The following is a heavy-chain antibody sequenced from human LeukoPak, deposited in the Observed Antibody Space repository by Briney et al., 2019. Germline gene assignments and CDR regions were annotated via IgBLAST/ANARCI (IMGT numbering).Heavy chain of an antibody. V-gene: IGHV1-2*02. D-gene: IGHD1-26*01. J-gene: IGHJ4*02. Sequence: ASVKVSCKASGYTFTSYYMHWVRQAPGQGLEWIGWINSGSGDTNYAQKFQGGVTVTRDTSSSTTYMEVSNLRSDDTAVYHCVRERRATADYWGQGTLVTVSS. CDR3: VRERRATADY. CDR1: GYTFTSYY. CDR2: INSGSGDT.